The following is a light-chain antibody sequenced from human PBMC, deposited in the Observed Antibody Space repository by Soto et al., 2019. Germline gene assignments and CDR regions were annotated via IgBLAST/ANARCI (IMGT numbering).Light chain of an antibody. J-gene: IGKJ2*01. CDR1: QSIKTW. CDR2: KAS. CDR3: QQYNSYPST. V-gene: IGKV1-5*03. Sequence: DIQMTQSPSTLSASVGDRVNITCRASQSIKTWLAWYQQKPGKAPKLQIYKASTLQTGVPSRFSGSGSGTEFTLTISSLQPDDYATYYCQQYNSYPSTFGQGTRVEIK.